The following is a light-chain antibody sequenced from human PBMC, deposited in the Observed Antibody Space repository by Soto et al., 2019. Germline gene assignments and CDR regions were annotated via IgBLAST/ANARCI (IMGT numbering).Light chain of an antibody. CDR2: NTN. CDR1: SGSVSSGYY. J-gene: IGLJ1*01. Sequence: QTVVTQEPSFSVSPGGTVTLTCGLSSGSVSSGYYPSWYQRTPGQSPRPLMYNTNTRSSGVPDSFSGSILGDKAALTITGAQADDESEYYCMLYMGSGIYVFGTGTKLTVL. V-gene: IGLV8-61*01. CDR3: MLYMGSGIYV.